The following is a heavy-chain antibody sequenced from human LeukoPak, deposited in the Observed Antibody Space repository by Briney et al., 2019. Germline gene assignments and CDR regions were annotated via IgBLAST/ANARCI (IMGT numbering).Heavy chain of an antibody. CDR1: GGSTSSSNW. D-gene: IGHD3-10*01. V-gene: IGHV4-4*02. Sequence: SETLSLTCALSGGSTSSSNWWSGVRQPPGKGLEWIGEIYHSGSTNYNPSLKSRVTISVDTSKNQFSLKLNSVTAADTAVYYCARGSVTMVRGAGQTGGYYMDVWGKGTTVTVSS. CDR3: ARGSVTMVRGAGQTGGYYMDV. J-gene: IGHJ6*03. CDR2: IYHSGST.